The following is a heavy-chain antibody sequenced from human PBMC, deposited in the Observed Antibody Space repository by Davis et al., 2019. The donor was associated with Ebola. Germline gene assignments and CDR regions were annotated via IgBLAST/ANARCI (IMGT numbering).Heavy chain of an antibody. CDR3: SPSIVGATHTDY. D-gene: IGHD1-26*01. V-gene: IGHV3-66*01. Sequence: PGGSLRLSCAASGFTVSSNYMSWVRQAPGKGLEWVSVIYSGGSTYYADSVKGRFTISRDNSKNTLYLQMNSLRAEDTAVYYCSPSIVGATHTDYWGQGTLVTVSS. CDR1: GFTVSSNY. J-gene: IGHJ4*02. CDR2: IYSGGST.